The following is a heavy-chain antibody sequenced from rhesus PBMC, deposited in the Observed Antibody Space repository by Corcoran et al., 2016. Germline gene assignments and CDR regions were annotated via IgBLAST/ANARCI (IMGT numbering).Heavy chain of an antibody. CDR2: IDPSDSDT. CDR1: GYSFTSYG. J-gene: IGHJ6*01. Sequence: EVQLVQSGAEVKRPGEALKISCKTSGYSFTSYGIRWVGPRPGKGLEGMGAIDPSDSDTRYSPSFQGQVTISAAKSISTAYLQWSSLKASDSATYYCAKRGSREYGLDSWGQGVVVTVSS. CDR3: AKRGSREYGLDS. D-gene: IGHD4-29*01. V-gene: IGHV5-2*01.